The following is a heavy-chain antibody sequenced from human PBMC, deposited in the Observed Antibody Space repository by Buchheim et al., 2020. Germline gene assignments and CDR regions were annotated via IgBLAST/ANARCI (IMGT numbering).Heavy chain of an antibody. J-gene: IGHJ4*02. CDR1: GFTFSGAW. CDR2: IKSKADGETT. CDR3: NADVPVRGGGEFDY. D-gene: IGHD3-10*01. Sequence: EVQLVESGGGLVKPGESLRLSCAASGFTFSGAWMTWVRQAPGKGLEYIGRIKSKADGETTDYTAPVKGRFTISRDDSINTLYLQMNSLKTDDTAVYYCNADVPVRGGGEFDYWGQGTL. V-gene: IGHV3-15*01.